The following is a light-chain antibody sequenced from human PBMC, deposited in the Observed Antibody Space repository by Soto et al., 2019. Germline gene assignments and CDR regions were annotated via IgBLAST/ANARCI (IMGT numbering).Light chain of an antibody. CDR1: SSNIGSNT. CDR2: SNN. Sequence: QSVLTQPPSASGTPGQRVTISCSGSSSNIGSNTVNWYQQLPGTAPKLVIYSNNQRPSGVPDRFSGSKSGTSASLAISGLQSEDEADYYCVARDDSLNGYVVFGGGTQLTVL. CDR3: VARDDSLNGYVV. V-gene: IGLV1-44*01. J-gene: IGLJ2*01.